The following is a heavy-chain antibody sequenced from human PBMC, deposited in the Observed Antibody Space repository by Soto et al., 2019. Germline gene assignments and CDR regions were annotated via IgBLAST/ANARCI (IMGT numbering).Heavy chain of an antibody. V-gene: IGHV3-23*01. CDR1: GSTFSNYA. J-gene: IGHJ6*02. CDR3: AKDLNGSGSFTSYYHYGMDV. Sequence: EVQMLESGGGLVHPGGSLRLSCAASGSTFSNYAMNWVRQAPGKGLEWVSSISGSGRNTYYADSVKGRLTISRDSSKNTLYLQMNSLRVEDTGVYYCAKDLNGSGSFTSYYHYGMDVWGQGTTVTVSS. CDR2: ISGSGRNT. D-gene: IGHD3-10*01.